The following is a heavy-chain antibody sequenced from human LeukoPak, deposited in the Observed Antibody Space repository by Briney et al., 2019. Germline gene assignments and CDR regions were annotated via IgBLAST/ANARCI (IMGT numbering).Heavy chain of an antibody. CDR3: AKAGGDYRYYYYYGMDV. V-gene: IGHV3-30-3*01. J-gene: IGHJ6*02. Sequence: GGSLRLSCAASGFTFSSYAMHWVRQAPGKGLEWVAVISYDGSNEYYADSVKGRFTISRDNSKNTLYLQMNSLRAEDTAVYYCAKAGGDYRYYYYYGMDVWGQGTTVTVSS. D-gene: IGHD2-21*02. CDR2: ISYDGSNE. CDR1: GFTFSSYA.